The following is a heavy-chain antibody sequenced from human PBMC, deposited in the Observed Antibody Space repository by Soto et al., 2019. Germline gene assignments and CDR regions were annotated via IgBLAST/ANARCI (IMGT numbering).Heavy chain of an antibody. J-gene: IGHJ3*01. CDR1: GFTFKNYL. CDR3: VRYKDGYDF. CDR2: IGSDGSRT. V-gene: IGHV3-74*01. D-gene: IGHD5-12*01. Sequence: EVQLVESGGNLVQPGGSLRLSCVASGFTFKNYLMNWVRQVQGKGLVWVSRIGSDGSRTHYADSVKGRFTISRDNAKNTLYLQMNSLGVEDTAVDYCVRYKDGYDFWGQGTMVTVSS.